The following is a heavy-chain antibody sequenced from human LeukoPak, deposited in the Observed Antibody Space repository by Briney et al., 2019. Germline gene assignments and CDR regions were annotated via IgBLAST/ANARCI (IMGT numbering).Heavy chain of an antibody. Sequence: SETLSLTCAVYGGSFSGYYWSWIRQPPGKGLEWIGEINHSGSTNYNPSLKSRVTISVDTSKNQFSPKLSSVTAADTAVYYCAREAVVVPAAIWARWFDPWGQGTLVTVSS. J-gene: IGHJ5*02. D-gene: IGHD2-2*02. CDR3: AREAVVVPAAIWARWFDP. V-gene: IGHV4-34*01. CDR1: GGSFSGYY. CDR2: INHSGST.